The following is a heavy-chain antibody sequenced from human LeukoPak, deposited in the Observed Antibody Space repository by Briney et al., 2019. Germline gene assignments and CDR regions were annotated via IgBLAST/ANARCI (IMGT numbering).Heavy chain of an antibody. CDR3: ASIDSSVDC. D-gene: IGHD3-22*01. CDR2: ISSSTNTI. V-gene: IGHV3-48*04. J-gene: IGHJ4*02. Sequence: GGSLRLSCEVSGFPFTLYNMNWVRQAPGKGLEWLSYISSSTNTIYYADSVKGRFTISRDNAKNSLYLQMNSLRAEDTAVYYCASIDSSVDCWGQGTLVTVSS. CDR1: GFPFTLYN.